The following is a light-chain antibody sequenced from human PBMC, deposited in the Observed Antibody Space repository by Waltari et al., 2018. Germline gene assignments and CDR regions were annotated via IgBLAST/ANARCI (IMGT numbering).Light chain of an antibody. J-gene: IGKJ5*01. V-gene: IGKV1-39*01. CDR1: QTVDKY. CDR2: AGS. Sequence: DTQMTQSPYSLSASVGDRVTITCRASQTVDKYLNWYQQKPGKAPKLLIYAGSSLQSGVPSRFSGSGFGTYFTLTITSVQPEDFATYYCQQSYSPPTITFGQGTRLEI. CDR3: QQSYSPPTIT.